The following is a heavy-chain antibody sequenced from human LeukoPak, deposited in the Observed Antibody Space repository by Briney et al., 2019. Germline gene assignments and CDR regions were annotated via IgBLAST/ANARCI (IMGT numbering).Heavy chain of an antibody. V-gene: IGHV1-69*13. CDR3: ARAIVVVPAATAFDY. D-gene: IGHD2-2*01. J-gene: IGHJ4*02. CDR1: GGTFSSYA. Sequence: ASVKVSCEASGGTFSSYAISWVRQAPGQGLEWMGGIIPIFGTANYAQKFQGRVTITADESTSTAYMELSSLRSEDTAVYYCARAIVVVPAATAFDYWGQGTLVTVSS. CDR2: IIPIFGTA.